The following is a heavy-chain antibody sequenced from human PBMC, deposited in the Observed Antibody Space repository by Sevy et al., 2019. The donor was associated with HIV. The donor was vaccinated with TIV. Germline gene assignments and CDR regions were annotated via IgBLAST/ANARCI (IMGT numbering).Heavy chain of an antibody. Sequence: ASVKVSCKASGGTFSSYAISWVRQAPGQGLEWMGGIIPIFGTANYAQKFQGRVTITADESTSTAYMELSSLRSEDTAVYYCARGTHDDFWSGYNPYYYGMDVWGQGTTVTVSS. CDR2: IIPIFGTA. D-gene: IGHD3-3*01. V-gene: IGHV1-69*13. CDR3: ARGTHDDFWSGYNPYYYGMDV. J-gene: IGHJ6*02. CDR1: GGTFSSYA.